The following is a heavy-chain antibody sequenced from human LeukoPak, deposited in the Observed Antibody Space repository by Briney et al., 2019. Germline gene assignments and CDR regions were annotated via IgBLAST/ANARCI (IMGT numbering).Heavy chain of an antibody. Sequence: ASVKVSCKASGYTFTSYYMHWVGQAPGQGLEWMGIINPSGGSTSHAQKFQGRVTMTRDTSTSTVYMELSSLRSEDTAVYYCARDRSGKQATDYWGQGTLVTVSS. CDR1: GYTFTSYY. J-gene: IGHJ4*02. V-gene: IGHV1-46*01. CDR3: ARDRSGKQATDY. CDR2: INPSGGST. D-gene: IGHD3-10*01.